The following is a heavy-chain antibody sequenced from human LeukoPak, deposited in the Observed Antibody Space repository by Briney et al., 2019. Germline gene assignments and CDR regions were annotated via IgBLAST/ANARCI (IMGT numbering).Heavy chain of an antibody. D-gene: IGHD6-19*01. CDR2: ISSSGSTI. V-gene: IGHV3-48*03. Sequence: GGSLRLSCAASGFTFSNYEMNWVRQAPGKGLEWVSYISSSGSTIYYADYVKGRFTISRDNAKNSLYLQMNSLRVEDMAVYYCAVTSGWIRYWGQGTLVTVSS. CDR1: GFTFSNYE. CDR3: AVTSGWIRY. J-gene: IGHJ4*02.